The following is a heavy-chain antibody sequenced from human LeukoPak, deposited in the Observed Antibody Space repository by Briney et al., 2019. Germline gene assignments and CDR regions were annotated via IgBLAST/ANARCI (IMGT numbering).Heavy chain of an antibody. J-gene: IGHJ4*02. CDR2: IYSGGTT. CDR1: GFTVSRNY. V-gene: IGHV3-53*01. CDR3: ARAATGTRGRFDY. D-gene: IGHD1-7*01. Sequence: GGSLRLSCAASGFTVSRNYMSWVRQAPGKGLEWVSVIYSGGTTYYADSVKGRFTISRDNSKNTLYLQMSSLRAEDTAVYYCARAATGTRGRFDYWGQGTLVTVSS.